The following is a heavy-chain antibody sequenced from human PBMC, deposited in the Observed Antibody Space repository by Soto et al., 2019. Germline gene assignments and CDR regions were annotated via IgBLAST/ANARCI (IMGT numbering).Heavy chain of an antibody. CDR3: AKDQDDGGYCSGGSCYFDY. D-gene: IGHD2-15*01. Sequence: GGSLRLSCAASGFTFSSYAMSWVRQAPGKGLEWVSAISGSGGSTYYADSVKGRFTISRDNSKNTLYLQMNSLRAEDTAVYYCAKDQDDGGYCSGGSCYFDYWGQGTLVTVSS. V-gene: IGHV3-23*01. CDR2: ISGSGGST. J-gene: IGHJ4*02. CDR1: GFTFSSYA.